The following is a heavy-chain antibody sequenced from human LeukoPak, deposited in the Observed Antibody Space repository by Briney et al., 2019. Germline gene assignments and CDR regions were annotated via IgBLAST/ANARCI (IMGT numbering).Heavy chain of an antibody. D-gene: IGHD5-18*01. CDR3: ARGYSYGHYFDY. CDR1: GDTFTGFY. CDR2: IDPNSGGT. Sequence: DSVKVSCKASGDTFTGFYMHWVRQAPRQGLEWMGRIDPNSGGTNYAQKFQGRVTMTRDTSISTAYMELSRLRSDDTAVYYCARGYSYGHYFDYWGQGTLVTVSS. J-gene: IGHJ4*02. V-gene: IGHV1-2*06.